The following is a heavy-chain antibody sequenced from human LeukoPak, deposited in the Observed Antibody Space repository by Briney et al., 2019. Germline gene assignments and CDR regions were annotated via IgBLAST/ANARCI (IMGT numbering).Heavy chain of an antibody. CDR1: GGTFSSYA. J-gene: IGHJ5*02. V-gene: IGHV1-69*05. D-gene: IGHD5-12*01. CDR2: IIPIFGTA. Sequence: SVKVSCKASGGTFSSYAISWVRQAPGQGLEWMGGIIPIFGTANYAQKFQGRVTITTDESTSTAYMELSSLRSEDTAVYYCASEGLDSGYDQLGGPFDPWDQGTLVTVSS. CDR3: ASEGLDSGYDQLGGPFDP.